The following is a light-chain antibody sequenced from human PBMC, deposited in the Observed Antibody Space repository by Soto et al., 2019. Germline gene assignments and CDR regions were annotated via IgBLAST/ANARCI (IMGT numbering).Light chain of an antibody. CDR1: SGYSTYA. J-gene: IGLJ3*02. CDR2: INYDGTH. CDR3: QSLGTGIQV. V-gene: IGLV4-69*01. Sequence: QAVVTQSPSASASLGASVKLTCTLSSGYSTYAIAWHQQQSEKGPRFLMKINYDGTHSKGDGFFDRFSGSSSGAERHLTISSLLSEDEADYYCQSLGTGIQVFGGGTKLTVL.